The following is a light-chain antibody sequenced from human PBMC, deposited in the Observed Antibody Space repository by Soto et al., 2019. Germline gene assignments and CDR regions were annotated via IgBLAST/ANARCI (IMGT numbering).Light chain of an antibody. J-gene: IGKJ1*01. CDR2: DAS. Sequence: DIQMTQSPSTLSASVGDRVTITCRASQSIRSWLAWYQQKPGKAPKLLIYDASSLQSGVPSRFSGSGSGTEFTLTITSLQPDDFATYYCQQYNSFSPVFGQGTKVDI. V-gene: IGKV1-5*01. CDR1: QSIRSW. CDR3: QQYNSFSPV.